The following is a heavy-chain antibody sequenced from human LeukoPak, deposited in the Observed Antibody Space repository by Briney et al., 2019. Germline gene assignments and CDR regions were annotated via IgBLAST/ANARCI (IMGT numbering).Heavy chain of an antibody. D-gene: IGHD3-3*01. CDR1: GFTFSSYG. CDR2: INHSGST. J-gene: IGHJ2*01. V-gene: IGHV4-34*01. CDR3: ARGRAYYDFWSGYSLYWYFDL. Sequence: GSLRLSCAASGFTFSSYGMHWVRQAPGKGLEWIGEINHSGSTNYNPSLKSRVTISVDTSKNQFSLQLRSVTAAETAVYYCARGRAYYDFWSGYSLYWYFDLWGRGTLVTVSS.